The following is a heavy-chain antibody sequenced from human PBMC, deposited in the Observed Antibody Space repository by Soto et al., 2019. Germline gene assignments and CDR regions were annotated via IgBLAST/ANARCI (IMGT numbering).Heavy chain of an antibody. Sequence: GGSLRLSCAASGFTFSSYGVHWVRQAPGKGLEWVAVIWYDGSNKYYADSVKGRFTISRDNSKNTLYLQMNSLRAEDTAVYYCARATYYDPTHAFDIWGQGTMVTVSS. CDR3: ARATYYDPTHAFDI. V-gene: IGHV3-33*01. J-gene: IGHJ3*02. CDR2: IWYDGSNK. D-gene: IGHD3-3*01. CDR1: GFTFSSYG.